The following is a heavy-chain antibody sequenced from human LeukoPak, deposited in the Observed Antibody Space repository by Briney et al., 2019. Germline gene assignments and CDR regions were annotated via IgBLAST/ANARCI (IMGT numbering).Heavy chain of an antibody. CDR3: ARGPLQLVLGYFDY. V-gene: IGHV3-7*01. CDR2: IKQDGSER. D-gene: IGHD6-13*01. Sequence: PGGSLRLSCAASGFTFSSYWMSWVRQAPGKGLEWVANIKQDGSERYYVDSVKGRFTISRDNAKNSLYLQMNSLRAEDTAVYYCARGPLQLVLGYFDYWGQGTLVTVSS. J-gene: IGHJ4*02. CDR1: GFTFSSYW.